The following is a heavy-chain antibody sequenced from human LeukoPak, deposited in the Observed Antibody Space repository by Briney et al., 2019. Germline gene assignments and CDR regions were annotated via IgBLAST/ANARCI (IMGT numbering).Heavy chain of an antibody. V-gene: IGHV5-51*01. CDR1: GYSFTSYW. CDR2: IYPGDSDT. D-gene: IGHD5-18*01. J-gene: IGHJ4*02. CDR3: ARSNTAMVEKNFDY. Sequence: GESLKISCKGSGYSFTSYWIGRVRQMPGKGLEWMGIIYPGDSDTRYSPSFQGQVTVSADKSISTAYLQWRSLKASDTAMYYCARSNTAMVEKNFDYWGQGTLVTVSS.